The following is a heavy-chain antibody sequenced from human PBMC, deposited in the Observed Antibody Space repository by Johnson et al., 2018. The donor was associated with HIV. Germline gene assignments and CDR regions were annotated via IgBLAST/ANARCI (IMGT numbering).Heavy chain of an antibody. CDR2: IYSGGST. Sequence: VQLVESGGGLVQPGGSLRLSCAASGFTVSSNYMSWVRQAPGKGLEWVLVIYSGGSTYYADSVKGRFTISRDNSKNTLYLQMNSLRAEDTALYYCARAPPGWELPDIWGQGTMVTVSS. D-gene: IGHD1-26*01. CDR3: ARAPPGWELPDI. CDR1: GFTVSSNY. J-gene: IGHJ3*02. V-gene: IGHV3-66*01.